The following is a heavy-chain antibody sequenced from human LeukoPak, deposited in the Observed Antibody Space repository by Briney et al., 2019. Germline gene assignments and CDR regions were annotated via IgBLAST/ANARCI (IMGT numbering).Heavy chain of an antibody. CDR3: ARPGRVEAFDI. D-gene: IGHD3-10*01. J-gene: IGHJ3*02. Sequence: ASVKVSCKASGYTFTSYYMHWVRQAPGQGLEWMGIINPSGGSTSYAQKFQGRVTMTRDTSTSTVYMELNSLRSEDTAVYYCARPGRVEAFDIWGQGTMVTVSS. V-gene: IGHV1-46*01. CDR2: INPSGGST. CDR1: GYTFTSYY.